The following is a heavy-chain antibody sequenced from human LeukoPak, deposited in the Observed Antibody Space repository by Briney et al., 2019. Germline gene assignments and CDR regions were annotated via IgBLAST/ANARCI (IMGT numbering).Heavy chain of an antibody. CDR3: VGGYGWLPDY. Sequence: GGSLRLSCAGYGITLSELWMNWVRQVPGKGLEWVANIKQDGSEQKYADSVKGRFTISRDNAKNSVYLQMNSLRVDDTAVYYCVGGYGWLPDYWGQGALVTVSS. CDR2: IKQDGSEQ. CDR1: GITLSELW. J-gene: IGHJ4*02. D-gene: IGHD6-19*01. V-gene: IGHV3-7*04.